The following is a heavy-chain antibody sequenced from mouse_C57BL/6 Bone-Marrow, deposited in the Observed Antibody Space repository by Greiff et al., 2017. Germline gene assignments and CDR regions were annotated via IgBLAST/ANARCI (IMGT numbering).Heavy chain of an antibody. CDR3: ALTTVVATNWYVDV. CDR2: IHPSDSDT. D-gene: IGHD1-1*01. CDR1: GYTFTSYW. V-gene: IGHV1-74*01. J-gene: IGHJ1*03. Sequence: VQLQQPGAELVKPGASVKVSCKASGYTFTSYWMHWVKQRPGQGLEWIGRIHPSDSDTNYNQKFKGKATLTVDKSSSTAYMQHSSLTSEDAAVYYCALTTVVATNWYVDVWGTGTTVTVSS.